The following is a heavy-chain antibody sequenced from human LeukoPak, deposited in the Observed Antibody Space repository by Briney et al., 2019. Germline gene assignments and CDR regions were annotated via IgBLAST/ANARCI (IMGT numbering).Heavy chain of an antibody. CDR1: GFSFSSHD. Sequence: GSHPVPCAASGFSFSSHDMSWVRQAPGKGLEWVSAISGSGESTSYTALEKGRFVISNDKAKNTVYLQMSNLGAEDMAVYYCAKIGYSYGPVYLDTWGEGTLLTVSS. D-gene: IGHD5-18*01. J-gene: IGHJ4*02. V-gene: IGHV3-23*01. CDR2: ISGSGEST. CDR3: AKIGYSYGPVYLDT.